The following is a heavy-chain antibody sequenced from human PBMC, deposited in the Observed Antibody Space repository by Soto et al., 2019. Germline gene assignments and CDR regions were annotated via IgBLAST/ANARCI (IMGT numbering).Heavy chain of an antibody. J-gene: IGHJ1*01. CDR2: ISGSGGGA. CDR3: AKDSDREYFQH. V-gene: IGHV3-23*01. D-gene: IGHD3-10*01. CDR1: GFTFSSYG. Sequence: AGGSLRLSCAASGFTFSSYGMSWVRQAPEKGLEWVSGISGSGGGAYYADSVKGRFIISRDNSENTLYLQMNSLRVEDTAVYYCAKDSDREYFQHWGQGTLVTVSS.